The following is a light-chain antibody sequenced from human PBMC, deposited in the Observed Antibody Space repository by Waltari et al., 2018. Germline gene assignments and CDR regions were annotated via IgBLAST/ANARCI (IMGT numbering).Light chain of an antibody. Sequence: DIQMTPSPSSLSASVGDRVSITCRASQNIARYLNWYQQKSGKAPNLLIYGTSTLQRGVPSRFSGSGSATDFTLTISSLQPEDLATYYCQQSYGSPYTFGQGTKLEIK. J-gene: IGKJ2*01. CDR2: GTS. CDR1: QNIARY. V-gene: IGKV1-39*01. CDR3: QQSYGSPYT.